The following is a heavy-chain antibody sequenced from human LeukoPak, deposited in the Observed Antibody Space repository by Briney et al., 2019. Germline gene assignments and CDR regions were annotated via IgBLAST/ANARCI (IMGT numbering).Heavy chain of an antibody. D-gene: IGHD1-14*01. J-gene: IGHJ4*02. Sequence: PGGSLRLSCAASGFTFSSYSMNWVRQAPGRGLEWVSSISSSSSYIYYADSVKGRFTISRDNSKNTLYLQMNSLRAEDTAVYYCARDLYKSTGPCWGQGTLVTVSS. V-gene: IGHV3-21*01. CDR1: GFTFSSYS. CDR3: ARDLYKSTGPC. CDR2: ISSSSSYI.